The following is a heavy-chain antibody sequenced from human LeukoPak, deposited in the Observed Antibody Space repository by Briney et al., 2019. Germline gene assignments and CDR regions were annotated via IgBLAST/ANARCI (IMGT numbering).Heavy chain of an antibody. D-gene: IGHD6-13*01. CDR2: ISSSSSYI. CDR3: AREIAAAGS. Sequence: GGSLRLSCAASGFTFSSYAMSWVRQAPGKGLEWVSSISSSSSYIYYADSVKGRFTISRDNAKNSLYLQMNSLRAEDTAVYYCAREIAAAGSWGQGTLVTVSS. CDR1: GFTFSSYA. V-gene: IGHV3-21*01. J-gene: IGHJ4*02.